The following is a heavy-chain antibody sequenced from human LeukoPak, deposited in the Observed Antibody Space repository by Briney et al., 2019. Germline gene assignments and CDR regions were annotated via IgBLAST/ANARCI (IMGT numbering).Heavy chain of an antibody. D-gene: IGHD1-26*01. J-gene: IGHJ6*02. CDR1: GFTFSDYP. CDR2: IYGGGTT. V-gene: IGHV3-53*01. Sequence: GGSLKLSCAGSGFTFSDYPMTWVRQAPGRGLEWVSVIYGGGTTNYADSVKGRFTISRDTFENTVHLEMSDLRVDDTAVYYCARTGWGAYGMDVWGPGTTVTVSS. CDR3: ARTGWGAYGMDV.